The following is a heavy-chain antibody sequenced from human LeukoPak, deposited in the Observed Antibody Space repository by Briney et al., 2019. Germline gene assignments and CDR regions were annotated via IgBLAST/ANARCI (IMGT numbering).Heavy chain of an antibody. J-gene: IGHJ4*02. CDR3: VTMATVSIFPDY. CDR1: GFTFSSYA. V-gene: IGHV3-21*05. CDR2: ISSRSNYT. D-gene: IGHD5-24*01. Sequence: GGSLRLSCAASGFTFSSYAMSWVRQAPGKGLEWVSYISSRSNYTNYADSVKGRFTVSRDNSKNTVYLQMTSLRGEDTAVYYCVTMATVSIFPDYWGQGTLVTVSS.